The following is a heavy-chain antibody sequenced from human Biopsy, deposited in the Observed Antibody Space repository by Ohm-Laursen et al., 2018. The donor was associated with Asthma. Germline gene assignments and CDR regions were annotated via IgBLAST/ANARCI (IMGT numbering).Heavy chain of an antibody. CDR3: ARAQYYYDSRGYYRSFDY. J-gene: IGHJ4*02. D-gene: IGHD3-22*01. V-gene: IGHV4-31*02. CDR1: YGSITSGGYY. CDR2: IYYSGST. Sequence: SQTLSLTCTVSYGSITSGGYYWTWIRQHPGKGLEWIGFIYYSGSTYYNPSLKSRVSISIDTSKNQFSLKLSSVTAADTAVYYCARAQYYYDSRGYYRSFDYWGQRTLVTVSS.